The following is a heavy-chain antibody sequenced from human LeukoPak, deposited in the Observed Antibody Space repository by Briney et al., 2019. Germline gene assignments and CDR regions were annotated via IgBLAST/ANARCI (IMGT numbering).Heavy chain of an antibody. CDR1: GFTFSSYA. CDR2: IYSDGRT. Sequence: GGSLRLSCAASGFTFSSYAMSWVRQAPGKGLEWVSLIYSDGRTYYADSVKGRCTISRDGSKNTLYLQMNSLRVEDTAVYYCARGLFLSGYLDAFDIWGQGTVVTVSS. J-gene: IGHJ3*02. CDR3: ARGLFLSGYLDAFDI. V-gene: IGHV3-53*01. D-gene: IGHD3-22*01.